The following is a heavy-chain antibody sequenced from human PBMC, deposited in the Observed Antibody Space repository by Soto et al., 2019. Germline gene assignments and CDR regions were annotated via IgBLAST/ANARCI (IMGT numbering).Heavy chain of an antibody. CDR1: GFTFSDHY. Sequence: PGGSLRLSCAASGFTFSDHYMDWVRQAPGKGLEWVGRSRNKANSYTTEYAASVKGRFTISRDDSKNSLYLQMNSLKTEDTAVYYCARGGYCSSTSCYTDYYGMDVWGQGTMVTVSS. J-gene: IGHJ6*02. CDR2: SRNKANSYTT. V-gene: IGHV3-72*01. CDR3: ARGGYCSSTSCYTDYYGMDV. D-gene: IGHD2-2*02.